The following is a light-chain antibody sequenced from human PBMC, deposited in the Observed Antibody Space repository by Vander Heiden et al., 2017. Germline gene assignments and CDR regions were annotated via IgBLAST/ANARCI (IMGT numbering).Light chain of an antibody. J-gene: IGLJ3*02. Sequence: LVTPAPSLSVSPGWTVPLTCGSTSGPVTTGHYPYWYQQKPGQAPTTLIDDASNRHSWTPDRFSASRRGGKAALTLSGAQPADEADYYCSLSYSGAWVFGGGTKVTVL. CDR1: SGPVTTGHY. V-gene: IGLV7-46*01. CDR3: SLSYSGAWV. CDR2: DAS.